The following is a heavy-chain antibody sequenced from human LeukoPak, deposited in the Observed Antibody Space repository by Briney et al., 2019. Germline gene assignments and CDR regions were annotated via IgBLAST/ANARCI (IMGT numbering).Heavy chain of an antibody. CDR1: GFTFSNTW. Sequence: GGSLRVSCAASGFTFSNTWMSCVRQAPGKGLEWVGRIKSKTDGRTTDYAAPVKGRFTISRDDSKNTLYLQMNSLKTEDTAVYYCTTDPNPILRRVNWFHPWGQGTLVTVSS. CDR2: IKSKTDGRTT. V-gene: IGHV3-15*01. CDR3: TTDPNPILRRVNWFHP. J-gene: IGHJ5*02. D-gene: IGHD3-3*01.